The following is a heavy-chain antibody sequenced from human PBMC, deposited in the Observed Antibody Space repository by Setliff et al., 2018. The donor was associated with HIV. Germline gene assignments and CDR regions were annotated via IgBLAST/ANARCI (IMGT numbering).Heavy chain of an antibody. CDR2: IYYSGST. D-gene: IGHD3-10*01. CDR3: ALGLLQSDAFDI. CDR1: GGSITGYY. V-gene: IGHV4-59*12. J-gene: IGHJ3*02. Sequence: SETLSLTCTVSGGSITGYYWSWIRQPPGKGLEWIGWIYYSGSTTYNPSLKSRVTISVDTSKNQFSLKLSSVTAADTAVYYCALGLLQSDAFDIWGQGTMVTVSS.